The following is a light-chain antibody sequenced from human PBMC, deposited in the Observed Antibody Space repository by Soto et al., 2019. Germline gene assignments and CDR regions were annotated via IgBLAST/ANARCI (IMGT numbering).Light chain of an antibody. V-gene: IGLV2-8*01. CDR1: SSDVGAYNF. J-gene: IGLJ2*01. Sequence: QSVLTQPPSASGSPGQSVTISCTGTSSDVGAYNFVSWYQQHPGKAPKLMIYEVNRRPSGLPDRFSGSKSGNTASLTVSGLQAEDEADYYCSSYAGSNNVVFGGGTKLTVL. CDR2: EVN. CDR3: SSYAGSNNVV.